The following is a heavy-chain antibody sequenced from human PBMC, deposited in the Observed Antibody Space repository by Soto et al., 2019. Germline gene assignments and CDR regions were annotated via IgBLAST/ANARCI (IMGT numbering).Heavy chain of an antibody. CDR3: ARGPYGDDDY. CDR2: IYQSGST. D-gene: IGHD4-17*01. V-gene: IGHV4-31*03. CDR1: GGSISSGGYY. J-gene: IGHJ4*02. Sequence: QVLLQESGPGLVKPSQTLSLTCTVSGGSISSGGYYWSWIRQHPGKGLEWIGYIYQSGSTYYNPSLKSRVNISVDKSKNQFSLRLSSVTAADTAVYYCARGPYGDDDYWGQGTVVTVSS.